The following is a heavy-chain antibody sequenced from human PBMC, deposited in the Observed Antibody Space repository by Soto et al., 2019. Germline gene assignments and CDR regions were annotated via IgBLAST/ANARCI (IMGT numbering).Heavy chain of an antibody. V-gene: IGHV4-59*01. Sequence: SETLSLTCTVSGGSISSYYWSWIRQPPGTGLGCVGYIYYSGSTNYNPSLKSRVTISVDTSKNQFSLNLSSVTAADTVVYYYARTGSYYDSSGGFDYWGQGTLVTVPS. CDR3: ARTGSYYDSSGGFDY. CDR2: IYYSGST. CDR1: GGSISSYY. J-gene: IGHJ4*02. D-gene: IGHD3-22*01.